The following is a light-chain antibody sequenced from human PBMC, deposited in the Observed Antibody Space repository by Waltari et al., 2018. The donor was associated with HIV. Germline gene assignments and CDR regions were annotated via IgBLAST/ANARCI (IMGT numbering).Light chain of an antibody. CDR3: AVLDDTLGGGV. J-gene: IGLJ2*01. CDR2: RDN. V-gene: IGLV1-47*01. CDR1: TANIGANF. Sequence: QSVLTQPPSASGTPGQKVTISCSGGTANIGANFVFWFQQFPGKAPKLLIYRDNLRHSGVPARFSGSKSGTSASLTISGLRSDDEAHYFCAVLDDTLGGGVFGGGTKLTVL.